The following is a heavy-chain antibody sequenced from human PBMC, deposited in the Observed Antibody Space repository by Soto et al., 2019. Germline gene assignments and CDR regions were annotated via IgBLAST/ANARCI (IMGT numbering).Heavy chain of an antibody. Sequence: PGGSLRLSCAVSGFTFSNYAMSWVRQAPGKGLDWVSAISGGGASTYNADSVKGRFTISRDNSKNTLYLQMNSLRAEDTALYYCAKKDGTDGYYDAFDIWGQGXMVTV. V-gene: IGHV3-23*01. CDR1: GFTFSNYA. D-gene: IGHD3-22*01. CDR3: AKKDGTDGYYDAFDI. CDR2: ISGGGAST. J-gene: IGHJ3*02.